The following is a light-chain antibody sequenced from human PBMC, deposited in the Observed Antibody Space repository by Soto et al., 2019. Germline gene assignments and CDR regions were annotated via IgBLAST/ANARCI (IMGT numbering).Light chain of an antibody. Sequence: QSALTQPPSVSGAPGQRVTISCTGSSSNIGAGYDVHWYQQRPGTAPKLLIDGNKNRPSGVPDRFSGSKSGTSASLAITGLQAEDEADYYCQSYDSSLSVSYVFGTGTKVTVL. V-gene: IGLV1-40*01. J-gene: IGLJ1*01. CDR1: SSNIGAGYD. CDR2: GNK. CDR3: QSYDSSLSVSYV.